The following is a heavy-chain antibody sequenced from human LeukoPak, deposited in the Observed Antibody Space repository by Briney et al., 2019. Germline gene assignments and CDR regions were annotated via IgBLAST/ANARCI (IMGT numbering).Heavy chain of an antibody. J-gene: IGHJ4*02. V-gene: IGHV3-66*01. CDR2: IYSGGST. Sequence: GGSLRLSCAASGFTVSSNYMSWVRQAPGKGLEWVAVIYSGGSTYYAASLKGRVTISGDKSKNQLYLKMSSLRAEDTSVYYCAGKYGSGSYYSGLYFDYWGQGTLVTVSS. CDR3: AGKYGSGSYYSGLYFDY. D-gene: IGHD3-10*01. CDR1: GFTVSSNY.